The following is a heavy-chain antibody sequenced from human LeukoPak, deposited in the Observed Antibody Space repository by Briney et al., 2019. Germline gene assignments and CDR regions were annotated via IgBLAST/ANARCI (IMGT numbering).Heavy chain of an antibody. CDR2: ISYDGSNK. CDR3: AKLYYYDSSGYTDAFDI. D-gene: IGHD3-22*01. J-gene: IGHJ3*02. CDR1: GFTFNNYW. V-gene: IGHV3-30*18. Sequence: GGSLRLSCAASGFTFNNYWMSWVRQAPGKGLEWVAVISYDGSNKYYADSVKGRFTISRDNSKNTLYLQMNSLRAEDTAVYYCAKLYYYDSSGYTDAFDIWSQGTMVTVSS.